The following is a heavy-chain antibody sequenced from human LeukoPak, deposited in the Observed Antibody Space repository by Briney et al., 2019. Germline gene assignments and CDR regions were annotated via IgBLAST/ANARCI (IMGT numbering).Heavy chain of an antibody. CDR1: GSIFTSYW. D-gene: IGHD5-24*01. Sequence: GASLKISCKGSGSIFTSYWIGWVRQLPGKGLEWMGIIYPGDSDTRYSPSFQGQVTISADKSISTVYLQWSSLKASDTAMYYCARPSRWLKIRGHDAFDIWGQGTMVTVSS. CDR2: IYPGDSDT. V-gene: IGHV5-51*01. J-gene: IGHJ3*02. CDR3: ARPSRWLKIRGHDAFDI.